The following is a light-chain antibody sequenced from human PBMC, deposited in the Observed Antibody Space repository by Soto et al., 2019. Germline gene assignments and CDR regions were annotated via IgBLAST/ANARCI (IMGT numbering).Light chain of an antibody. CDR2: TAS. CDR3: QKYNTAPWT. Sequence: GDRVTISCRASPDIDNYLAWYQQKPGKAPNLLIYTASTLQSGVPSRFSGSGSETDFTLTISSLQPEDVATYYCQKYNTAPWTFGQGTKVEIK. V-gene: IGKV1-27*01. CDR1: PDIDNY. J-gene: IGKJ1*01.